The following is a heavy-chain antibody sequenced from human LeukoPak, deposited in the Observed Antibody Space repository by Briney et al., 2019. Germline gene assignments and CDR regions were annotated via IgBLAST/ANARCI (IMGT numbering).Heavy chain of an antibody. D-gene: IGHD3-9*01. Sequence: SETLSLTCTVSGGSISSYYWSWIRQPPGKGLEWIGYIYYSGSTNYNPSLKGRVTISVDTSKNQFSLKLSSVTAADTAVYYCARAHYDILTGYYQKPDAFDIWGQGTMVTVSS. J-gene: IGHJ3*02. CDR2: IYYSGST. V-gene: IGHV4-59*01. CDR3: ARAHYDILTGYYQKPDAFDI. CDR1: GGSISSYY.